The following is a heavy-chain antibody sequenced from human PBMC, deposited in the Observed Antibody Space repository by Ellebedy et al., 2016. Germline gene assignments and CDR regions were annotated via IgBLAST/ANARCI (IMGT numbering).Heavy chain of an antibody. V-gene: IGHV1-46*01. CDR1: GYIFTSYD. D-gene: IGHD3-10*01. Sequence: ASVKVSXKASGYIFTSYDLNWVRQATGQGLEWRGIINPSGGSTSYAQKFQGRVTMTEDTSTDTAYMELSSLRSEDTAVYYCATYYYGSGSYYKRGMDVWGQGTTVTVSS. CDR3: ATYYYGSGSYYKRGMDV. CDR2: INPSGGST. J-gene: IGHJ6*02.